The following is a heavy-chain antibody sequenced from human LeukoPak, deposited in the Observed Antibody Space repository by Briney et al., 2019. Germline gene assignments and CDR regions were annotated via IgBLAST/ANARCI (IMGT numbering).Heavy chain of an antibody. D-gene: IGHD2-2*01. CDR2: ILYDGSNK. CDR1: GFTCSSYG. J-gene: IGHJ4*02. CDR3: AKTPDIVVVPAAPPDY. Sequence: GRSLRLSCAASGFTCSSYGMHWDRQAPGKGLEWVAVILYDGSNKYYADSVKGRFTISRDNSKNTLYLQMNSLRAEDTAVYYCAKTPDIVVVPAAPPDYWGQGTLVTVSS. V-gene: IGHV3-30-3*02.